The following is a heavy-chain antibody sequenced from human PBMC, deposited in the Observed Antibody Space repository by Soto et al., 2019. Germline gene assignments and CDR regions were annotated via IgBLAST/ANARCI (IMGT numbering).Heavy chain of an antibody. D-gene: IGHD2-15*01. CDR1: GFTFSNYG. J-gene: IGHJ1*01. V-gene: IGHV3-23*01. CDR2: ISGSGGST. CDR3: AKDSPVGVPLLRDLHD. Sequence: LRLSCAASGFTFSNYGMSWVRQAPGKGLEWVSVISGSGGSTYYADSVKGRFTLSRDNSKNTVYLQMNSLRAEDTAVYYCAKDSPVGVPLLRDLHDWGQGTLVTVSS.